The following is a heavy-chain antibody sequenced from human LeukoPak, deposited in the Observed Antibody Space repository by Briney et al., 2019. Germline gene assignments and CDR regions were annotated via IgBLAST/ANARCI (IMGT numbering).Heavy chain of an antibody. V-gene: IGHV4-4*02. CDR2: IYHSGST. CDR1: GGSISSSNW. Sequence: SGTLSLTCAVSGGSISSSNWWSWVRQPPGKGLEWIGEIYHSGSTNYNPSLKSRVTISVDKSKNRFSLKLSSVTAADTAVYYCAKGLAVAGTPYYFDYWGQGTLVTVSS. CDR3: AKGLAVAGTPYYFDY. D-gene: IGHD6-19*01. J-gene: IGHJ4*02.